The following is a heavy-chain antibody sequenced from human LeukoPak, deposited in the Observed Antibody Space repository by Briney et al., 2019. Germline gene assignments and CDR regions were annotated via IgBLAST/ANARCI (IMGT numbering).Heavy chain of an antibody. J-gene: IGHJ5*02. Sequence: PGGSLRLSCAASGFTFSSYSMNSVRQAPGKGLEWVSSISSSSSYIYYADSVKGRFTISRDNAKNSLYLQMNSLRAEDTAVYYCAKDPGNFVEAGWFDPWGQGTLVTVSS. V-gene: IGHV3-21*01. CDR3: AKDPGNFVEAGWFDP. D-gene: IGHD3-9*01. CDR1: GFTFSSYS. CDR2: ISSSSSYI.